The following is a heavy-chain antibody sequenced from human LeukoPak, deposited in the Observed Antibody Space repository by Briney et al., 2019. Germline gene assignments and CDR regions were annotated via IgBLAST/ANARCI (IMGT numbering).Heavy chain of an antibody. CDR3: VRGDTFDI. CDR1: GFTSITYS. CDR2: ISSSISFI. Sequence: GGSLRLSCAASGFTSITYSMNWVRQAPGNGLEWLSSISSSISFIYYADSVKGRVTISRDNAKNSVYLQMNSLRGEDTAVYYCVRGDTFDIWGQGTMVTVSS. V-gene: IGHV3-21*01. J-gene: IGHJ3*02.